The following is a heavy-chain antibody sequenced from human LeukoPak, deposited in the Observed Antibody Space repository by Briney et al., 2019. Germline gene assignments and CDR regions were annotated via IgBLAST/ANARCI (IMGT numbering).Heavy chain of an antibody. J-gene: IGHJ4*02. V-gene: IGHV3-7*04. CDR2: IKQDGSEK. Sequence: GGSLRLSCAASGFTFSSYWMSWVRQAPGKGLEWVANIKQDGSEKYYVDSVKGRFTISRDNAKNSLYLQMNSLRAEDTAVYYCARDLTDYYGSGSYSKPPNYFDYWGQGTLVTVSS. CDR3: ARDLTDYYGSGSYSKPPNYFDY. CDR1: GFTFSSYW. D-gene: IGHD3-10*01.